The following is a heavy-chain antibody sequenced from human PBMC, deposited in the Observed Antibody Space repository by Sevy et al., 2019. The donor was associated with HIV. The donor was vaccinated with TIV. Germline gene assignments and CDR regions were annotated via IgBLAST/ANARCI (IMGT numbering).Heavy chain of an antibody. J-gene: IGHJ3*02. D-gene: IGHD3-22*01. CDR2: ISGLTNYI. Sequence: GGSLRLSCAASGFAFSDYYMNWIRQAPGKGLEWVSCISGLTNYINYADSVKGRFTISRDNAKNSVYLQMTSLRAEDTAVYYCTKDQGESSGYYPLGAFDIWGQGTMVTVSS. V-gene: IGHV3-11*05. CDR3: TKDQGESSGYYPLGAFDI. CDR1: GFAFSDYY.